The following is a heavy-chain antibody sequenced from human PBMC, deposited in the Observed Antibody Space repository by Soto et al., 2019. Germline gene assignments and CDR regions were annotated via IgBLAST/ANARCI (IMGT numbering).Heavy chain of an antibody. CDR3: TSVVPGVTTNYGFDY. Sequence: EVQLVESGGGLVNPGGSLRLSCAASGFTFSNAWMNWVRQAPGQGLEWVARFKSWGDGGTTDYAAPVKGRFTISRDDSENTLCLEMDSLKIEDTAVYFCTSVVPGVTTNYGFDYWGQGILVTVSS. CDR2: FKSWGDGGTT. CDR1: GFTFSNAW. V-gene: IGHV3-15*07. J-gene: IGHJ4*02. D-gene: IGHD4-17*01.